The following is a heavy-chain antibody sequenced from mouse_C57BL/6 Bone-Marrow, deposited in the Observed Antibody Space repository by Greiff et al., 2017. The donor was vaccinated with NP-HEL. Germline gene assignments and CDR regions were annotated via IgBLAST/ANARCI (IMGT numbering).Heavy chain of an antibody. CDR3: ARNYGSCYGYVEV. J-gene: IGHJ1*03. Sequence: VQLQQSGPELVKPGASVKISCKASGYAFSSSWMNWVKQRPGKGLEWIGRIYPGDGDTNYNGKFKGKATLTADKSSSTAYMQLSSLTSEDSAVYFCARNYGSCYGYVEVWGTGTTVTVSS. CDR1: GYAFSSSW. V-gene: IGHV1-82*01. CDR2: IYPGDGDT. D-gene: IGHD1-1*01.